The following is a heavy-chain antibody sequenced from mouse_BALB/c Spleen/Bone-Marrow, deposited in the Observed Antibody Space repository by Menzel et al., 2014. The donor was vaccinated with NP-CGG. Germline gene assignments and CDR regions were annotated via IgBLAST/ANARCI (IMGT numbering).Heavy chain of an antibody. CDR1: GFTFSSYG. J-gene: IGHJ2*01. CDR3: ARDNYGSRFDY. D-gene: IGHD1-1*01. CDR2: INNNDGNT. Sequence: EVQLVESGGGLVQPGGSLKLSCAASGFTFSSYGMSWVHQTPDKRLELVATINNNDGNTYYPDSVKGRFTISRDNAKNTLYLQMSSLKSEDTAMYYCARDNYGSRFDYWGQGTTLTVSS. V-gene: IGHV5-6-3*01.